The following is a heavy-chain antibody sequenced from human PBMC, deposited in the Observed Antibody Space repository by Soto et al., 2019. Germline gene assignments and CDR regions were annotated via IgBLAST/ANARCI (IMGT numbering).Heavy chain of an antibody. V-gene: IGHV3-48*03. CDR1: GFTFNSHE. CDR2: ISSSGGSI. Sequence: EVQLVESGGGLVQPGGSLRLSCAGSGFTFNSHEMTWVRQAPGKGLEWISSISSSGGSIYYADSVKGRFTVSRDNAKNSVNLKMNSLRVEDTAVYYCARSWGLYCSSSRCYSPWFDSWGRGTLGGVSS. CDR3: ARSWGLYCSSSRCYSPWFDS. D-gene: IGHD2-2*02. J-gene: IGHJ5*01.